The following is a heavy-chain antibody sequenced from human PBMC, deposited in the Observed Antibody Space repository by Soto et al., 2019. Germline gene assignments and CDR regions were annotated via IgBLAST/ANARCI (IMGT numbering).Heavy chain of an antibody. CDR3: ARGGIDIAAPDYYYGMDV. CDR1: GGSISSGDYY. V-gene: IGHV4-30-4*01. CDR2: IYYSGST. J-gene: IGHJ6*02. Sequence: QVQLQESGPGLVKPSQTLSLTCTVSGGSISSGDYYWSWIRQPPGKGLEWIGYIYYSGSTYYNPSLKSRVTISVDTSKNQFSLKLSSVTAADTAVYYCARGGIDIAAPDYYYGMDVWGQGTTVTVSS. D-gene: IGHD6-6*01.